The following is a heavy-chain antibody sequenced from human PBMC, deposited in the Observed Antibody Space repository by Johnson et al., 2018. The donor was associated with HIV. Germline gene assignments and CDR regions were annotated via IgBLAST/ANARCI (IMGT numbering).Heavy chain of an antibody. Sequence: QVQLVESGGGVVQPGRSLRLSCAASGFIFSNYAMHWVRQAPGKGLEWVAVISYDGSNKYYADSVKGRFTISRDNSKNTLYLLMNSLRAEDTAVYYCARDPGRTVGATNDAFDIWSQGTKVTVSS. J-gene: IGHJ3*02. CDR1: GFIFSNYA. D-gene: IGHD1-26*01. V-gene: IGHV3-30-3*01. CDR3: ARDPGRTVGATNDAFDI. CDR2: ISYDGSNK.